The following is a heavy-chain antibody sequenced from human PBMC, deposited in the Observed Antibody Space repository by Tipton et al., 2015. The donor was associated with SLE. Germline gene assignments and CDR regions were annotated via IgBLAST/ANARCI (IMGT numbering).Heavy chain of an antibody. CDR2: IHYSGTT. D-gene: IGHD6-19*01. J-gene: IGHJ4*02. CDR3: ARHQSSGPQPYY. CDR1: GGSITNHY. Sequence: TLSLTCTVSGGSITNHYWNWIRQPPVKGLEWIGYIHYSGTTHDNPSLKSRVTMSVDMSKNQFSLRLTSVTAADTAVYYCARHQSSGPQPYYWGQGTLVTVSS. V-gene: IGHV4-59*08.